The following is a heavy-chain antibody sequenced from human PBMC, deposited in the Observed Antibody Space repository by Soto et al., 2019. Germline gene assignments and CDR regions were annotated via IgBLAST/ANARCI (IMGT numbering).Heavy chain of an antibody. D-gene: IGHD4-17*01. V-gene: IGHV4-31*03. CDR1: GGSISTGGYY. CDR2: IYYSGST. Sequence: QVQLQESGPGLVKPSXTLSLTCTVSGGSISTGGYYWTWIRQHPGKGLEWIGYIYYSGSTYYNPSLKSRVTISVDTSKNQFSLKLSSVTAADTAVYYCARGLSVTLFDNWGQGTLVTVSS. J-gene: IGHJ4*02. CDR3: ARGLSVTLFDN.